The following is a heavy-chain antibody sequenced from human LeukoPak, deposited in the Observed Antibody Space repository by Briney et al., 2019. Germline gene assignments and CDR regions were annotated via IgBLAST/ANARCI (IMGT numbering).Heavy chain of an antibody. Sequence: GAAVNVSCKASRGTFSSYAIRWVRQAPGQGLEWMGRIIPILGISNYAQQFQGRVTITVDKSTSTASLELSSQRSDDTAVYRCARVSPNSGHDSTENWGQGTLVTVSS. CDR1: RGTFSSYA. CDR2: IIPILGIS. D-gene: IGHD5-12*01. CDR3: ARVSPNSGHDSTEN. V-gene: IGHV1-69*04. J-gene: IGHJ4*02.